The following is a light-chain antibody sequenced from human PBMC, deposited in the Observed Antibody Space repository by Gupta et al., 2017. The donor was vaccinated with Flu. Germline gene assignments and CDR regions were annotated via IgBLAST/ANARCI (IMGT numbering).Light chain of an antibody. CDR2: LDD. CDR3: QSYYSDRSALVV. J-gene: IGLJ2*01. V-gene: IGLV6-57*03. CDR1: SGNLGSTF. Sequence: NFMLTQPLSVSASPGKTVTISCARSSGNLGSTFVPWDQQRPGSVLRTVIVLDDQRPAGVHGRFYGSSDSAANAAALTITGLQRDEAGTYYCQSYYSDRSALVVFGGGTELTVL.